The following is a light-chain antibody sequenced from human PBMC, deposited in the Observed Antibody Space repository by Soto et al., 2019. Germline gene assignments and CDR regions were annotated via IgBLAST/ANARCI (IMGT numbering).Light chain of an antibody. V-gene: IGKV3-15*01. CDR1: QSVSSD. CDR2: DAS. CDR3: QQYNNWPWT. J-gene: IGKJ1*01. Sequence: ERVMTQSPATLSVSPGERATLSCRASQSVSSDLAWYQRKPGQAPRLLIYDASSRATGIPARFSGGGSGTEFTLTISSLQSEDFAVYYCQQYNNWPWTFGQGTKVEIK.